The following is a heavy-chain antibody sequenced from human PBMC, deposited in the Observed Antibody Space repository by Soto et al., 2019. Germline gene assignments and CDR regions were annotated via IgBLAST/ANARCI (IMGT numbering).Heavy chain of an antibody. CDR2: IFPTGNT. V-gene: IGHV4-4*09. D-gene: IGHD3-16*01. Sequence: SETLSLTCSVSGDSMNSEYWTWIRQTPGKGLEWIGYIFPTGNTNYNPSLKRRVTISIDTSKKQISLNLTSVTDADTAVYYCASVTFGGVVLAHWGQGTLVTVSS. CDR3: ASVTFGGVVLAH. CDR1: GDSMNSEY. J-gene: IGHJ4*02.